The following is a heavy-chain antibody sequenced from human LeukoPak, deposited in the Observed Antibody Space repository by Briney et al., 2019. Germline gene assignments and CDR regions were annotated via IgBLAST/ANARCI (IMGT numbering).Heavy chain of an antibody. Sequence: GGSLRLSCAASGLIFSSCAMSWVRQAPGKGPEWVSVISGSGDRTYYADSVKGRFTISRDNSKNTLSLQMDSLRVEDAAIYYCVKTGDASTWYPRDWFDPWGQGTLVTVSS. CDR2: ISGSGDRT. CDR3: VKTGDASTWYPRDWFDP. D-gene: IGHD6-13*01. J-gene: IGHJ5*02. CDR1: GLIFSSCA. V-gene: IGHV3-23*01.